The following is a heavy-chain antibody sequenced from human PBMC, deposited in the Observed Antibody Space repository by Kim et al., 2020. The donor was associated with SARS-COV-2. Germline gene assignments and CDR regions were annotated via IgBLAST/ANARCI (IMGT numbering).Heavy chain of an antibody. J-gene: IGHJ6*02. D-gene: IGHD1-26*01. Sequence: GGSLRLSCAASGFTFSSYSMNWVRQAPGKGLEWVSSISSSSSYIYYADSVKGRFTISRDNAKNSLYLQMNSLRAEDTAVYYCARDTKEKSGSYYYYGMDVWGQGTTVTVSS. CDR2: ISSSSSYI. V-gene: IGHV3-21*01. CDR3: ARDTKEKSGSYYYYGMDV. CDR1: GFTFSSYS.